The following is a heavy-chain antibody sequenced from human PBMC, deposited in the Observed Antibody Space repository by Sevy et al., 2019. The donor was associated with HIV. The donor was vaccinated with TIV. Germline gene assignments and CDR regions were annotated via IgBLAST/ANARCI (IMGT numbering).Heavy chain of an antibody. V-gene: IGHV3-23*01. CDR3: AKDQLRYYDSSGFFDY. CDR1: GFTFSSYA. Sequence: GGSLRLSCAASGFTFSSYAMSWVRQAPGKGLEWVSAISGSGGSTYYADSVKGRFTISRDNSKNTLYLQMNSLRAEDTAVYYCAKDQLRYYDSSGFFDYWGQGTLVTVSS. D-gene: IGHD3-22*01. CDR2: ISGSGGST. J-gene: IGHJ4*02.